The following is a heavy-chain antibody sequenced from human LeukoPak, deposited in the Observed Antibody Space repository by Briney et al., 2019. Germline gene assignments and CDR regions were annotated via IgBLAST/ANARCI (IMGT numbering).Heavy chain of an antibody. CDR2: IYYSGST. J-gene: IGHJ4*02. CDR1: GGSVSSGSYY. Sequence: PSETLSLTCTVSGGSVSSGSYYWSRIRQPPGKGLEWIGYIYYSGSTNYNPSLKSRVTISVDTSKNQFSLKLSSVTAADTAVYYCARDYGDYVFDYWGQGTLVTVSS. CDR3: ARDYGDYVFDY. V-gene: IGHV4-61*01. D-gene: IGHD4-17*01.